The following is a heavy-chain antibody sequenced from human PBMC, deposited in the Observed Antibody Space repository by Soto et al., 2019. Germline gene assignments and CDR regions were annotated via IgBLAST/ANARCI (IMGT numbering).Heavy chain of an antibody. V-gene: IGHV4-30-4*01. CDR3: ARGSGQWLPPGY. CDR2: ISSSGNT. D-gene: IGHD6-19*01. CDR1: GGSISSGDYY. Sequence: QVPLQESGPGLVKPSQTLSLTCTVSGGSISSGDYYWSWIRQPPGKGLEWIGYISSSGNTDYNPSLKSRVLISVETSKNQFSLNLNSMTAADTAVYYCARGSGQWLPPGYWGQGTLVTVSS. J-gene: IGHJ4*02.